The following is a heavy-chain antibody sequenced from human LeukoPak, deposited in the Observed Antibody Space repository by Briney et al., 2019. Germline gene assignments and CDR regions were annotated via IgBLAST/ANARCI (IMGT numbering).Heavy chain of an antibody. V-gene: IGHV3-21*01. CDR2: ISSSSSYI. D-gene: IGHD5-18*01. CDR3: ARGENNYGYYYFDY. J-gene: IGHJ4*02. CDR1: GFTFSSYS. Sequence: GGSLRLSCAASGFTFSSYSMNWVRQAPGKGLEWVSSISSSSSYIYYADSVKGRFTISRDNAKNSLYLQMNSLRAKDTAVYYCARGENNYGYYYFDYWGQGTLVTVSS.